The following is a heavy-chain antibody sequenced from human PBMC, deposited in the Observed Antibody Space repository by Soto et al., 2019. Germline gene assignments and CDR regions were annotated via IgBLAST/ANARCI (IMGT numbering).Heavy chain of an antibody. J-gene: IGHJ3*02. CDR3: ARSDTAMVGDAFDI. D-gene: IGHD5-18*01. CDR1: GYSFTSYW. V-gene: IGHV5-10-1*01. CDR2: IDPSDSYT. Sequence: GEYLKISCKGSGYSFTSYWISWVRQMPGKGLEWMGRIDPSDSYTNYSPSFQGHVTISADKSISIAYLQWSSLKASDTAMYYCARSDTAMVGDAFDIWGQGTMVTVSS.